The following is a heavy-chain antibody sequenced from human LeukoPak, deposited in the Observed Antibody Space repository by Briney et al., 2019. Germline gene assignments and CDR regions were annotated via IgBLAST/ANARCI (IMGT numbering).Heavy chain of an antibody. V-gene: IGHV1-46*01. Sequence: ASVKVSCKASEYTFTNSYMQWVRQAPGQGLEWMGIINPSDGSTYYPQKFRGRVTMTRDRSTSTVHMELSSLRSEDTAVYYCSRKYCSGGSCPGDAFDIWGQGTMPTVSS. CDR3: SRKYCSGGSCPGDAFDI. CDR2: INPSDGST. J-gene: IGHJ3*02. CDR1: EYTFTNSY. D-gene: IGHD2-15*01.